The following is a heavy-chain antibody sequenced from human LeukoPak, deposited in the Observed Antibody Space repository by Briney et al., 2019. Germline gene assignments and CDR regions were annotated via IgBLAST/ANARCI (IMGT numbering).Heavy chain of an antibody. D-gene: IGHD3-9*01. CDR2: IIPILGIA. CDR3: ARDILTGYSIY. V-gene: IGHV1-69*04. Sequence: ASVKVSCKASGGTFSSYAISWVRQAPGQGLEWMGRIIPILGIANYAQKFQGRVTITADKSTSTAYMELSSLRSGDTAVYYCARDILTGYSIYWGQGTLVTVSS. CDR1: GGTFSSYA. J-gene: IGHJ4*02.